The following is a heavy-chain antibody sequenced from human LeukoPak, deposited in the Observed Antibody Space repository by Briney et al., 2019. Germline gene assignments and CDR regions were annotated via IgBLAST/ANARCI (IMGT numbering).Heavy chain of an antibody. V-gene: IGHV3-48*01. CDR1: GFTFSSYS. Sequence: GGSLRLCCAASGFTFSSYSMNWVRQAPGKGLEWVSYISSSSTIYYADSVKGRFTISRDNAKNSLYLQMNSLRAEDTAVYYCARVGWFGELGYWGQGTLVTVSS. D-gene: IGHD3-10*01. CDR2: ISSSSTI. J-gene: IGHJ4*02. CDR3: ARVGWFGELGY.